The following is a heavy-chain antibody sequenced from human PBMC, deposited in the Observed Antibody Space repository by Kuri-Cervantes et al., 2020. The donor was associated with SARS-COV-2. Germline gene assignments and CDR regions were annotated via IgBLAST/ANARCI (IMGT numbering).Heavy chain of an antibody. CDR3: ASYSSSWYPGL. Sequence: GSLRLSCTVSGGSISSYYWSWIRQPAGKGLEWIGRIYTSGSTNYNPSLKSRVTMSVDTSKNQFSLKLSSVTAADTAVYYCASYSSSWYPGLWGRGTLVTVSS. J-gene: IGHJ2*01. CDR2: IYTSGST. CDR1: GGSISSYY. D-gene: IGHD6-13*01. V-gene: IGHV4-4*07.